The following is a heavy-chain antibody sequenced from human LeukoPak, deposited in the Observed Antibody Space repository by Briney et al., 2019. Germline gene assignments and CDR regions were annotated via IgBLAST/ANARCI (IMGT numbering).Heavy chain of an antibody. D-gene: IGHD6-19*01. Sequence: SETLSLTCTGSGGSISSCYWCWMRQPAGRALEGIGRIYTSGSTNYNPSLKSRVTMSVATSKNQFSLKLSSVTAADTAVYYWARSPYSSGWTYWYVDLWGRGTLVTVSS. CDR2: IYTSGST. CDR1: GGSISSCY. V-gene: IGHV4-4*07. CDR3: ARSPYSSGWTYWYVDL. J-gene: IGHJ2*01.